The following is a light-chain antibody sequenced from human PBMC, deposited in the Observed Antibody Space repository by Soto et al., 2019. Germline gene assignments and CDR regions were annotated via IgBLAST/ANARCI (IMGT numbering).Light chain of an antibody. CDR1: QGISNY. Sequence: DIQMTPSPSSLSASVVDRVTITCRASQGISNYLAWYQQTPGKTPRLLIYGATTLQSGVPSRFSGSGSGTDFALTISSLQPEDFATYYCQQLKSYVTFGQGTRLEIK. CDR3: QQLKSYVT. J-gene: IGKJ5*01. CDR2: GAT. V-gene: IGKV1-9*01.